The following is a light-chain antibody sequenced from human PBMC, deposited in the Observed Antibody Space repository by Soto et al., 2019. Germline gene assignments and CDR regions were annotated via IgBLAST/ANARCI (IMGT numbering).Light chain of an antibody. CDR2: DVN. V-gene: IGLV2-8*01. Sequence: QSALTQPPSASGSPGQSVAISCSGTSSDVGGYNYVSWYQQHPGKAPKLMIYDVNKRPSGVPDRFSGSKSGNTASLTVSGLQAEDEADYYCISYAGSNNFVVFGGGTKVTVL. CDR3: ISYAGSNNFVV. CDR1: SSDVGGYNY. J-gene: IGLJ2*01.